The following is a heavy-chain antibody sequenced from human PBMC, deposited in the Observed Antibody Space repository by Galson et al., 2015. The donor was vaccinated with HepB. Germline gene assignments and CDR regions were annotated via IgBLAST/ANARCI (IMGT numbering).Heavy chain of an antibody. CDR3: AGEGTGAADYYYYYMDV. D-gene: IGHD2-8*02. J-gene: IGHJ6*03. Sequence: SLRLSCAASGFTVSSYWMSWVRQAPGKGLEWVANIKQDGSEKYYVDSVKGRFTISRDNAKNSLYLQMNSLRAEDTAVYYCAGEGTGAADYYYYYMDVWGKGTTVTVSS. CDR1: GFTVSSYW. V-gene: IGHV3-7*01. CDR2: IKQDGSEK.